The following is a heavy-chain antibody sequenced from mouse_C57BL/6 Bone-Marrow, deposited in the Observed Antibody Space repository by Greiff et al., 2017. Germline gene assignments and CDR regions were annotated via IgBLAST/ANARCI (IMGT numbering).Heavy chain of an antibody. CDR1: GYTFTDYN. CDR3: SSGDFYWYFDV. CDR2: INPNNGGT. Sequence: EVKVVESGPELVKPGASVKMSCKASGYTFTDYNMHWVKQSHGKSLEWIGNINPNNGGTSYNQKFKGKATLTVNKSSSTAYMALRILTSEYSAVYYYSSGDFYWYFDVWDTGTAVTVSS. J-gene: IGHJ1*03. D-gene: IGHD2-13*01. V-gene: IGHV1-22*01.